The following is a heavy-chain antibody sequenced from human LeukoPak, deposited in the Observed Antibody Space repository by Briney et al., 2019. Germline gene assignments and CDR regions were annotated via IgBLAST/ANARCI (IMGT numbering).Heavy chain of an antibody. J-gene: IGHJ3*02. CDR1: GGSISSYY. CDR3: ARANGRFGELFGWVYGAFDI. CDR2: IYYSGST. D-gene: IGHD3-10*01. V-gene: IGHV4-59*01. Sequence: PSETLSLTCTVSGGSISSYYWSWIRQPPGKGLEWIGYIYYSGSTNYNPSLKSRVTISVDTSKNQFSLKLSSVTAADTAVYYCARANGRFGELFGWVYGAFDIWGQGTMVTVSS.